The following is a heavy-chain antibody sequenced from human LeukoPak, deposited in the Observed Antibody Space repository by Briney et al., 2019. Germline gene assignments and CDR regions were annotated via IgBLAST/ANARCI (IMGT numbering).Heavy chain of an antibody. CDR2: IKQDASEK. J-gene: IGHJ3*02. D-gene: IGHD7-27*01. V-gene: IGHV3-7*01. CDR1: GFTFSSYY. CDR3: ARDPGPTAWGAFDI. Sequence: GGSLRLSCAASGFTFSSYYMAWVRQAPGKGLEWVANIKQDASEKFYVDSVKGRFTISKDNAKNSLYLQLNSLRAEDTAVYFCARDPGPTAWGAFDIWGQGTVVSVSS.